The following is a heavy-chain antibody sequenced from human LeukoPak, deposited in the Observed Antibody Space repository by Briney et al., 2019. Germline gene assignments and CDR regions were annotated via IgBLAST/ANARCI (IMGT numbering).Heavy chain of an antibody. Sequence: PSETLSLTCTVSGGSIISSAYYWSWIRQPPGKGLEWIGYIYYSGSTYYNPSLKSRVTISLDTSKNQFSLKLSSVTAADTAVYYCASHAGDLFTGFDYWGQGTLVTVSS. D-gene: IGHD3-9*01. J-gene: IGHJ4*02. V-gene: IGHV4-30-4*08. CDR2: IYYSGST. CDR3: ASHAGDLFTGFDY. CDR1: GGSIISSAYY.